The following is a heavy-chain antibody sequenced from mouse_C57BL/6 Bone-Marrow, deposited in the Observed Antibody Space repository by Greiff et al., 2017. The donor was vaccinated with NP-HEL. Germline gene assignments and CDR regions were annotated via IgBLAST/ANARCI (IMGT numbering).Heavy chain of an antibody. Sequence: VKLQESGPGLVAPSQSLSITCTVSGFSLTSYGVHWVRQPPGKGLEWLVVIWSDGSTTYNSALKSRLSISKDNSKSQVFLKMNSLQTDDTAMYYCARQGKGSSDLYWYFDVWGTGTTVTVSS. CDR2: IWSDGST. J-gene: IGHJ1*03. D-gene: IGHD1-1*01. CDR3: ARQGKGSSDLYWYFDV. CDR1: GFSLTSYG. V-gene: IGHV2-6-1*01.